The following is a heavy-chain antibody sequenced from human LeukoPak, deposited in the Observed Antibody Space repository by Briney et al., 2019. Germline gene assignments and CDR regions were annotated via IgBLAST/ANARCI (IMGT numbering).Heavy chain of an antibody. Sequence: GGSLRLSCAASGFTVSSNYMSWVRQAPGKGLEWVSIIYSGGSTYYADSVKGRFTISRDNSKNTLYLQMNSLRAEDTAVYYCAKDSGSSGWVIDYWGQGTLVTVSS. V-gene: IGHV3-53*01. CDR2: IYSGGST. J-gene: IGHJ4*02. D-gene: IGHD6-19*01. CDR1: GFTVSSNY. CDR3: AKDSGSSGWVIDY.